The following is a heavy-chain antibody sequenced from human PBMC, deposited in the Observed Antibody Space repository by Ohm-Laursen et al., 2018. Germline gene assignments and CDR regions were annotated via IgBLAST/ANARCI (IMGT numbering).Heavy chain of an antibody. V-gene: IGHV3-21*06. D-gene: IGHD3-22*01. CDR1: GFTFSSYN. CDR3: VRGPYSYDSSGYPAL. Sequence: GSLRLSCAASGFTFSSYNMNWVRQAPGKGLEWVSSISGSSTYIYYADSVKGRFTISRDNAKNSLYLQMNSLRAEDTAVYHCVRGPYSYDSSGYPALWGQGTLVTVSS. CDR2: ISGSSTYI. J-gene: IGHJ4*02.